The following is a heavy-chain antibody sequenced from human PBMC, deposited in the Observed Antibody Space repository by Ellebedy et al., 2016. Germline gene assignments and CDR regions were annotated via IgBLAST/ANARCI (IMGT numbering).Heavy chain of an antibody. CDR2: IDPNIGGT. J-gene: IGHJ3*01. Sequence: ASVKVSXKASRYTFSGYYIHWVRQAPGQGLEWMGWIDPNIGGTRFAQRFQGRVTMTMDASISTAYMELSRLSSDDTAVYYCARQVGAFDLWGQGTMVTVS. V-gene: IGHV1-2*02. D-gene: IGHD1-26*01. CDR1: RYTFSGYY. CDR3: ARQVGAFDL.